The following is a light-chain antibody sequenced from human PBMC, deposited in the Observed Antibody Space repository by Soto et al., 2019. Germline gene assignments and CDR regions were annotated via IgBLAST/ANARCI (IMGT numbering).Light chain of an antibody. V-gene: IGKV1-5*01. Sequence: LAWYQQKPGKAPKVLIYDASRLQSGVPSRFSGSGAETEFMLTVCSLQPDDFSAYYCQDYSDKAWTFGQGTKVDIK. CDR2: DAS. J-gene: IGKJ1*01. CDR3: QDYSDKAWT.